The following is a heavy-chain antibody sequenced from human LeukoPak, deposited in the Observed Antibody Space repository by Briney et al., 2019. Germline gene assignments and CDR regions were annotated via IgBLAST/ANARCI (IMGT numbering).Heavy chain of an antibody. CDR2: ISYIGTT. J-gene: IGHJ3*02. CDR3: ARDLVTVTKGYDI. V-gene: IGHV4-59*11. CDR1: DDSFSSHY. Sequence: SETLSLTCAVSDDSFSSHYWTWIRQPPGKGLEWIGYISYIGTTNYNPSLKSRVTISIDTSKNQFSLKLSSVTAADTAVYYCARDLVTVTKGYDIWGQGTMVSVSS. D-gene: IGHD4-17*01.